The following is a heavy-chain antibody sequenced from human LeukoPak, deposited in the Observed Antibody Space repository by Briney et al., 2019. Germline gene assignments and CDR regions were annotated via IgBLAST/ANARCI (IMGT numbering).Heavy chain of an antibody. D-gene: IGHD5-18*01. CDR2: ISGSGGST. CDR1: GFPLRTYS. V-gene: IGHV3-23*01. J-gene: IGHJ4*02. Sequence: GGSLTLSCAASGFPLRTYSMRWARHPPGEGREWVSAISGSGGSTNFAGSVNGPSTISRDNTKNKMYLQMNSLRAADTATYYCAKGRDTYAMHYFDKWGQGTLVTVSS. CDR3: AKGRDTYAMHYFDK.